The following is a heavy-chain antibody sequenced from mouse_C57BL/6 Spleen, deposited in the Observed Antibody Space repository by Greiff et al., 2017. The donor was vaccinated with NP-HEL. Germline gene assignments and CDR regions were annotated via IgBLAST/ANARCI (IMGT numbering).Heavy chain of an antibody. CDR3: AREGGSSGTFDY. CDR2: ISYDGSN. J-gene: IGHJ2*01. D-gene: IGHD3-2*02. CDR1: GYSITSGYY. Sequence: DVQLQESGPGLVKPSQSLSLTCSVTGYSITSGYYWNWIRQFPGNKLEWMGYISYDGSNNYNPSLKNRISITRDTSKNQFFLKLNSVTTEDTATYYCAREGGSSGTFDYWGQGTTLTVSS. V-gene: IGHV3-6*01.